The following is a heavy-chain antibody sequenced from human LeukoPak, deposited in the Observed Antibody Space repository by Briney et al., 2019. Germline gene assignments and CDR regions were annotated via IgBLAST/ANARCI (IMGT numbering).Heavy chain of an antibody. V-gene: IGHV1-2*02. D-gene: IGHD3-22*01. CDR2: INPSNGGT. CDR1: GYAXSGYY. Sequence: GASVKVSCKASGYAXSGYYMHWVRQAPGQGLEWMGWINPSNGGTNYAQNFQGRVTMTRDTSISTAYMELSSLTSDDTAVYYCARGPTYYDSSGYRLEYWGQGTVVTVSS. CDR3: ARGPTYYDSSGYRLEY. J-gene: IGHJ4*02.